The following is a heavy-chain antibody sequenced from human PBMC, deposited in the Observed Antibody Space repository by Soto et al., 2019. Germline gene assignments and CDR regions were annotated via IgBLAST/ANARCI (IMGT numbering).Heavy chain of an antibody. CDR1: GFTFSSYK. J-gene: IGHJ1*01. CDR3: ARRHGDYAGDDY. Sequence: HPGGSLRLSCSASGFTFSSYKMNWVRQAPGKGLEWVSYISSSSTSMYYAHSVKGRFTVSRDNVKNSLYLQMNGLRDEDTAVYYCARRHGDYAGDDYLGKGTLVPVSP. V-gene: IGHV3-48*02. CDR2: ISSSSTSM. D-gene: IGHD4-17*01.